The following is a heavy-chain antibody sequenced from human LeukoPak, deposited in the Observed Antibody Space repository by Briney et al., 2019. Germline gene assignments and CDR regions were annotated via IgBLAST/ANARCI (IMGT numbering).Heavy chain of an antibody. Sequence: ASVKVSCKASGYTFTGYYMHWVRQAPGQGLEWMGWINPNSGGTNYAQKFQGRVTMPRDTSISTAYMELSRLRSDDTAVYYCAREGRRAVAGDIDYWGREPWSPSPQ. CDR2: INPNSGGT. CDR3: AREGRRAVAGDIDY. D-gene: IGHD6-19*01. V-gene: IGHV1-2*02. J-gene: IGHJ4*02. CDR1: GYTFTGYY.